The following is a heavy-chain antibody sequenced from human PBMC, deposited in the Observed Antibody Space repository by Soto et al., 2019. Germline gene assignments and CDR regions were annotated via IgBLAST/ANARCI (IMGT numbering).Heavy chain of an antibody. D-gene: IGHD6-13*01. CDR1: GFTFITYW. Sequence: WGSLRLSCAASGFTFITYWMHFFRQAPGKWLVWVSRSNSDGRSTDHADSVKGRFTISRDNAKNTLYLQMNSLRVEDTAVYYCARETSSWSLDYWGQGMLVTVSS. CDR2: SNSDGRST. J-gene: IGHJ4*02. V-gene: IGHV3-74*01. CDR3: ARETSSWSLDY.